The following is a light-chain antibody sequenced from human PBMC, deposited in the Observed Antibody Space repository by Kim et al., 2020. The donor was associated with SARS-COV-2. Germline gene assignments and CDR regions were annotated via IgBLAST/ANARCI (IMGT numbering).Light chain of an antibody. CDR2: DVT. CDR3: SSYAGDNTFV. CDR1: SSDIGDYNY. J-gene: IGLJ1*01. Sequence: QPALTQPPSASGSLGQSVTISCTGTSSDIGDYNYVSWYQQFLGRAPKLLIFDVTERPSGVPDRFSGSKSGNTAFLTVSGLQPEDEAQYYCSSYAGDNTFVFGSGTKVTVL. V-gene: IGLV2-8*01.